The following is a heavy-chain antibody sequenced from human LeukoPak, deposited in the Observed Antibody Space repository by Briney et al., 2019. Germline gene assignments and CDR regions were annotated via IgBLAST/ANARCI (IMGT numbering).Heavy chain of an antibody. V-gene: IGHV4-38-2*02. J-gene: IGHJ4*02. CDR2: MYHSGSA. D-gene: IGHD6-13*01. CDR1: GFSISSGYY. CDR3: ARDIAGPPTC. Sequence: SETLSLTCAVSGFSISSGYYWGWIRQPPGKGLEWIGTMYHSGSAYYNPSLKSRVTISVDTSKNQFSLNLRSVTAADTAVYYCARDIAGPPTCWGQGTLVTVSS.